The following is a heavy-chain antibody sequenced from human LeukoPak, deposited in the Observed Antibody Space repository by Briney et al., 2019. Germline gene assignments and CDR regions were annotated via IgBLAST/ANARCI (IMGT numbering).Heavy chain of an antibody. CDR1: GGTFSSYA. CDR3: ARGTTDWFDP. Sequence: AVKVSCKASGGTFSSYAISWVRQAPGQGLEWMGRIIPILGIVTYAQKFQGRVTNSADKSRSTAYMELSSLRSEDTAVYYCARGTTDWFDPWGQGPLVTVSS. V-gene: IGHV1-69*04. J-gene: IGHJ5*02. D-gene: IGHD1-7*01. CDR2: IIPILGIV.